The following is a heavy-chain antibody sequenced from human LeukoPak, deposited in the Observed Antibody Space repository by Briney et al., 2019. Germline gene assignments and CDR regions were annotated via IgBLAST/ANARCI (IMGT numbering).Heavy chain of an antibody. Sequence: GGSLRLSCAASGXTFSNYAMHWVRQAPGKGPEYVSAISSNGGSTYYANSVKGRFTISRDNSKNTLYLQMGSLKPDDMAVYYCARVGYSSSWNVPYLDYWGQGALVTVSS. J-gene: IGHJ4*02. CDR2: ISSNGGST. CDR3: ARVGYSSSWNVPYLDY. V-gene: IGHV3-64*01. D-gene: IGHD6-13*01. CDR1: GXTFSNYA.